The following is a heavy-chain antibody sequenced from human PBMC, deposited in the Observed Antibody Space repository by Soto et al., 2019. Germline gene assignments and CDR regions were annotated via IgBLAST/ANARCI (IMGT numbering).Heavy chain of an antibody. CDR3: ARVISGFWSGYADY. J-gene: IGHJ4*02. CDR2: IYYSGTT. D-gene: IGHD3-3*01. Sequence: QVQLQESGPGLVKPSQTLSLTCTVSGGSISSGGYYWSWIRQHPGKGLEWIGYIYYSGTTYYNPSLKSRVTISVDTSKHQSSLKLSSVTAADTAVYYCARVISGFWSGYADYWGQGTLVTVSS. CDR1: GGSISSGGYY. V-gene: IGHV4-31*03.